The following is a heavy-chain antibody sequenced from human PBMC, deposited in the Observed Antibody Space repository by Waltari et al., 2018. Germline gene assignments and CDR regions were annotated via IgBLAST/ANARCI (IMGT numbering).Heavy chain of an antibody. CDR3: ARNGYCSGGSCPPGVDY. Sequence: QVQLQESGPGLVKPSETLSLTCTVPGGSIRSHYWSWIRQPPGKGLEWIGYIYYSGSTNYNPSLKSRVTISVDTSKNQFSLKLSSVTAADTAVYYCARNGYCSGGSCPPGVDYWGQGTLVTVSS. V-gene: IGHV4-59*11. CDR2: IYYSGST. D-gene: IGHD2-15*01. J-gene: IGHJ4*02. CDR1: GGSIRSHY.